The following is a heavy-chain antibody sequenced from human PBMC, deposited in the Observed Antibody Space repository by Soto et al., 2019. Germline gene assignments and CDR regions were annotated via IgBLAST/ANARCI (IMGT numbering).Heavy chain of an antibody. V-gene: IGHV3-7*01. CDR1: GFTFSSYW. CDR2: IKQDGSEK. J-gene: IGHJ5*02. CDR3: ASFFFYDFWSGYYLAPFDP. D-gene: IGHD3-3*01. Sequence: LRLSCAASGFTFSSYWMSWVRQAPGKGLEWVANIKQDGSEKYYVDSVKGRFTISRDNAKNSLYLQMNSLRAEDTAVYYCASFFFYDFWSGYYLAPFDPWGQGTLVTVSS.